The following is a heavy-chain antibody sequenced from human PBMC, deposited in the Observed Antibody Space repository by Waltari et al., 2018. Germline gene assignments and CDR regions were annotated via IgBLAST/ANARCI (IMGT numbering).Heavy chain of an antibody. D-gene: IGHD5-12*01. CDR2: IYYSGST. CDR3: ARDRRGYNYGMDV. V-gene: IGHV4-31*03. CDR1: GGSISSGGYY. J-gene: IGHJ6*02. Sequence: QVQLQESGPGLVKPSQTLSLTCTVSGGSISSGGYYWRWIRQHPGKGLEWIGYIYYSGSTYYNPSLKSRVTISVDTSKNQFSLKLSSVTAADTAVYYCARDRRGYNYGMDVWGQGTTVTVSS.